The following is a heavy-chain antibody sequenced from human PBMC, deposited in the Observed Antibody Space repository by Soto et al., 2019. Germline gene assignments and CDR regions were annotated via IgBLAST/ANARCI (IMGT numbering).Heavy chain of an antibody. CDR3: ARRLSRTFDY. CDR2: IHYSGST. Sequence: QVQLQESGPGLVKPSETLSLSCTVSGGSISSYYWSWIPQPPGKGLEWIGYIHYSGSTNYNPSLTIPVTISVATSKNQCSLKLSSVTAADTAVYYSARRLSRTFDYWGQGTLGTVSS. D-gene: IGHD6-13*01. CDR1: GGSISSYY. J-gene: IGHJ4*02. V-gene: IGHV4-59*08.